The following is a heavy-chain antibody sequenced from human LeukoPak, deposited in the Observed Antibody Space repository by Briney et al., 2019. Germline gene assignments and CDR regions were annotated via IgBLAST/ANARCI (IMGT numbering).Heavy chain of an antibody. CDR2: INHSGST. J-gene: IGHJ6*02. V-gene: IGHV4-34*01. CDR1: GGSFSGYY. Sequence: SETLSLTCAVYGGSFSGYYWSWIRQPPGKGLEWIGEINHSGSTNYNLSLKSRVTISVDTSKNQFSLKLSSVTAADTAVYYCARGSNPYYYYYGMDVWGQGTTVTVSS. CDR3: ARGSNPYYYYYGMDV.